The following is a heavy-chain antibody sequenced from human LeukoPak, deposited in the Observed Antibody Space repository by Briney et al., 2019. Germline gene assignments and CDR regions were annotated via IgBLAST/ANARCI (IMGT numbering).Heavy chain of an antibody. D-gene: IGHD4-17*01. CDR3: ARGPFYGDYSWWFDP. CDR2: IYTSGST. CDR1: GGSISSYY. V-gene: IGHV4-4*07. Sequence: PSETLSLTCTVSGGSISSYYWSWIRQPAGKGLEWIGRIYTSGSTNYNPSLKSRVTMSVATSKNQFSLKLSSVTAADTAVYYCARGPFYGDYSWWFDPWGQGTLVTVSS. J-gene: IGHJ5*02.